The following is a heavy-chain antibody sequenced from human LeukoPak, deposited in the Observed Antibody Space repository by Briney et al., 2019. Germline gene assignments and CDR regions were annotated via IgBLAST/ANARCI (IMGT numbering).Heavy chain of an antibody. D-gene: IGHD6-19*01. CDR3: ASTLDPGYSSGWYPYFQH. CDR2: ISWNGGSI. J-gene: IGHJ1*01. CDR1: GFTFDDYA. V-gene: IGHV3-9*01. Sequence: GGSLRLSCAASGFTFDDYAMHWVRQAPGKGLEWVSGISWNGGSIGYADSVKGRFTISRDNAKNSLYLQMNSLRAEDTAVYYCASTLDPGYSSGWYPYFQHWGQGTLVTVSS.